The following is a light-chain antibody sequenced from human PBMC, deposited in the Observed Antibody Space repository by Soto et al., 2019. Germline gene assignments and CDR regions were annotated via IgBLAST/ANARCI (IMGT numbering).Light chain of an antibody. J-gene: IGLJ3*02. CDR2: DDS. Sequence: SYELTQPPSVSVAPGQTARIPCGGNDIGTISVHWYQQKPGQAPVLVVYDDSDRPSGIPERFSGSNSGNTATLTISRVEAGDEADYYCQVWDSDSDHDWVFGGGTKLTVL. V-gene: IGLV3-21*02. CDR1: DIGTIS. CDR3: QVWDSDSDHDWV.